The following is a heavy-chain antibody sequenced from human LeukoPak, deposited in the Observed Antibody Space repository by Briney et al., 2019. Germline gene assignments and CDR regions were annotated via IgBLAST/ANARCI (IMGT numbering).Heavy chain of an antibody. CDR2: INPDNGDT. J-gene: IGHJ4*02. CDR3: ARGAKAH. Sequence: ASVKVSCKASGYFFPDYYIHWVRQAPGQGLEWMGWINPDNGDTNYAQKFQGRVTMITGTSSNMAYLNMTRLGYDDTAVYYCARGAKAHWGQGTLATVSS. CDR1: GYFFPDYY. V-gene: IGHV1-2*02.